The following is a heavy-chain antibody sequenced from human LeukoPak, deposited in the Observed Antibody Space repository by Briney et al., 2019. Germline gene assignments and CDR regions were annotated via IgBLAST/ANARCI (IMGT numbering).Heavy chain of an antibody. CDR1: GYTFTSYY. CDR2: INPSGGST. J-gene: IGHJ4*02. Sequence: VASVKVSCKASGYTFTSYYMHWVRQAPGQGLEWMGIINPSGGSTSYAQKFQGRVTMTRDKSTSTVYMELSSLRSEDTAVYYCARETSNTAMLNWGQGTLVTVSS. D-gene: IGHD5-18*01. CDR3: ARETSNTAMLN. V-gene: IGHV1-46*03.